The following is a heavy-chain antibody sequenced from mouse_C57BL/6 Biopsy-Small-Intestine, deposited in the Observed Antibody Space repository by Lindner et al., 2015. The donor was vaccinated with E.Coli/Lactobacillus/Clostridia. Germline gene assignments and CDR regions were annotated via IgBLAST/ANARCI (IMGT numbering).Heavy chain of an antibody. CDR3: ARRVFYYGGSYGYFDV. CDR1: GYSFTDYN. CDR2: INPNNGGT. Sequence: VQLQESGPELVKPGASVKISCKASGYSFTDYNMDWVKQSHGKSLEWIGDINPNNGGTIYNQKFKGKATLTVDKSSSTAYMELRSLTSEDTAVYYCARRVFYYGGSYGYFDVWGTGTTVTVSS. J-gene: IGHJ1*03. V-gene: IGHV1-18*01. D-gene: IGHD1-1*01.